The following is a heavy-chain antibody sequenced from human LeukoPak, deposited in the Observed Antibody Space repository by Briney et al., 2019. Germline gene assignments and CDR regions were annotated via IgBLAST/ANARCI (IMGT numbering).Heavy chain of an antibody. V-gene: IGHV3-23*01. D-gene: IGHD3-10*01. CDR1: GFTFSSYA. Sequence: PGGSLRLSCAASGFTFSSYAMSWVRQAPGKGLEWVSAISGSGGSTYYADSVKGRFTISRDNSKNTLYLQMNSLRAEDTAVYYCAKNLAEWFGELLHYYYGMDVWGQGTTVTVSS. CDR2: ISGSGGST. J-gene: IGHJ6*02. CDR3: AKNLAEWFGELLHYYYGMDV.